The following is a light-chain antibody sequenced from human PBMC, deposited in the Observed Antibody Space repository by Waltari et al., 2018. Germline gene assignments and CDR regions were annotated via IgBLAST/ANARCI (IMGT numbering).Light chain of an antibody. CDR3: QQSDTNPIA. Sequence: DIQMTQSPSSLSASVGDRVTISCRASQSVTGDLNWYQQKPGKAPKLLIYEASRLHSGVPSRFSGRQSGTDFTLTISFLQPEDFATYYCQQSDTNPIAFGQGTRLEIK. V-gene: IGKV1-39*01. CDR2: EAS. J-gene: IGKJ5*01. CDR1: QSVTGD.